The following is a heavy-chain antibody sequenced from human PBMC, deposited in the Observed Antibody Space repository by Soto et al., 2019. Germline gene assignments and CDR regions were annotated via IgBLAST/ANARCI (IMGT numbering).Heavy chain of an antibody. V-gene: IGHV4-34*01. J-gene: IGHJ3*02. CDR1: GGFVSSGSYY. Sequence: QVQLQQWGAGLLKPSETLSLPCAVYGGFVSSGSYYWSWIRQPPGKGLEWIGEMSHSGGTHFNPSLKSRVTISVDTSKNQFSLNIYSVTAADTALYYCARVERGTVTTVVDAFDIWGPGTMVTVSS. CDR3: ARVERGTVTTVVDAFDI. CDR2: MSHSGGT. D-gene: IGHD1-1*01.